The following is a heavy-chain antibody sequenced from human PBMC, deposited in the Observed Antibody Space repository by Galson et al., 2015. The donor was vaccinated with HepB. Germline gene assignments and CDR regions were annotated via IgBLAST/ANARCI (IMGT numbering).Heavy chain of an antibody. V-gene: IGHV1-46*01. Sequence: SVKVSCKASGYTFTSYYMHWVRQAPGQGLEWMGIINPSGGSTSYAQKFQGRVTMTRDTSTSTVYMELSSLRSEDTAVYYCAREGAYYYDSSGYYYGLYYYYYMDVWGKGTTVTVSS. D-gene: IGHD3-22*01. J-gene: IGHJ6*03. CDR3: AREGAYYYDSSGYYYGLYYYYYMDV. CDR1: GYTFTSYY. CDR2: INPSGGST.